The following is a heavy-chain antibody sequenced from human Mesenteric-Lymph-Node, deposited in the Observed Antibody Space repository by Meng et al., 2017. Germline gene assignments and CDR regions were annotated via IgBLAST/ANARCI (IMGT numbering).Heavy chain of an antibody. D-gene: IGHD5-12*01. CDR3: ARAPSGYDPNYYYYYGMDV. CDR2: IIPIFGTA. CDR1: GGTFSSYA. V-gene: IGHV1-69*05. Sequence: SVKVSCKASGGTFSSYAISWVRQAPGQGLEWMGGIIPIFGTANYAQKFQGRVTITTDESTSTAYMELSSLRSEDTAVYYCARAPSGYDPNYYYYYGMDVWGQGTTVTVSS. J-gene: IGHJ6*02.